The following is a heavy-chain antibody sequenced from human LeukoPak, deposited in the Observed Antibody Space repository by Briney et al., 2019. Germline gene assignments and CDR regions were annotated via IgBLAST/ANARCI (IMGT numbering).Heavy chain of an antibody. J-gene: IGHJ4*02. CDR1: GFTFSNYW. V-gene: IGHV3-23*01. CDR2: ISGSGGST. Sequence: GGSLRLSCAASGFTFSNYWMSWVRQAPGKGLEWVSAISGSGGSTYYADSVKGRFTISRDNSKNTLYLQMNSLRAEDTAVYYCAKGSSGWSPRLADYWGQGTLVTVSS. D-gene: IGHD6-19*01. CDR3: AKGSSGWSPRLADY.